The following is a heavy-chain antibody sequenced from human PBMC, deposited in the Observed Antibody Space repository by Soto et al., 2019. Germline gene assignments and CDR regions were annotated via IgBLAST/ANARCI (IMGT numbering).Heavy chain of an antibody. D-gene: IGHD2-2*01. CDR1: GFTVSSNY. V-gene: IGHV3-53*04. Sequence: EVQLVESGGGLVQPGGSLRLSCAASGFTVSSNYMSWVRQAPGKGLEWVAVIYSGGSTYYADSVKSRFTISRHNSKKKLYLQMNSLRAEDTAVYYCAREGVSSAIDWGQGTLVTVSS. CDR3: AREGVSSAID. J-gene: IGHJ4*02. CDR2: IYSGGST.